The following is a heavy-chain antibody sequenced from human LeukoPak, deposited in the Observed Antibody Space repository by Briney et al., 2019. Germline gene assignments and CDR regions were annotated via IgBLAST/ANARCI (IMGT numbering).Heavy chain of an antibody. CDR3: AREREFGSGSYDY. V-gene: IGHV3-53*01. J-gene: IGHJ4*02. D-gene: IGHD1-26*01. CDR1: GFTVSSNY. Sequence: PGGSLRLSCAASGFTVSSNYMSCVRQAPGKGLEWVSVIYSGGRRYYADSVKGRFTISRDNSKNKLYLQMNGLRAEDRAVYYCAREREFGSGSYDYWGQGTLVTVSS. CDR2: IYSGGRR.